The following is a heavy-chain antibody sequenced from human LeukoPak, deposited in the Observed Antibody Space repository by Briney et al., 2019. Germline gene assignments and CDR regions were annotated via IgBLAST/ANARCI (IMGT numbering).Heavy chain of an antibody. CDR3: ARGSRLVRGVHNWFDP. CDR2: INHSGST. Sequence: PSETLSLTCAVYGGSFSGYYWSWIRQPPGKGPEWIGEINHSGSTNYNLSLKSRVTISVDTSKNQFSLKLSSVTAADTAVYYCARGSRLVRGVHNWFDPWGQGTLVTVSS. V-gene: IGHV4-34*01. J-gene: IGHJ5*02. D-gene: IGHD3-10*01. CDR1: GGSFSGYY.